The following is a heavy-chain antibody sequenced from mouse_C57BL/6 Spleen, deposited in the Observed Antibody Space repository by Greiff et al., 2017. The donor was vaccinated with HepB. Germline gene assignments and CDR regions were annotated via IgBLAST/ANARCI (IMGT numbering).Heavy chain of an antibody. CDR2: IHPSDSDT. CDR1: GYTFTSYW. J-gene: IGHJ2*01. Sequence: QVQLKQPGAELVKPGASVKVSCKASGYTFTSYWMHWVKQRPGQGLEWIGRIHPSDSDTNYNQKFKGKATLTVDKSSSTAYMQLSSLTSEDSAVYYCAKSYYSNWFDYWGQGTTLTVSS. D-gene: IGHD2-5*01. CDR3: AKSYYSNWFDY. V-gene: IGHV1-74*01.